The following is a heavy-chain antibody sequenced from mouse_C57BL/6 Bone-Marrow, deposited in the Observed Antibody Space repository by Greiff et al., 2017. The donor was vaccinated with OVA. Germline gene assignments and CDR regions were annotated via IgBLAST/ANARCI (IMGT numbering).Heavy chain of an antibody. J-gene: IGHJ4*01. V-gene: IGHV1-58*01. CDR1: GYTFTSYG. Sequence: EESGAELVRPGSSVKMSCKTSGYTFTSYGINWVKQRPGQGLEWIGYIYIGNGYTEYNEKFKGKATLTSDTSSSTAYMQLSSLTSEDSAIYVCARSKELGQENYAMGCCGQGTSVTVSS. CDR3: ARSKELGQENYAMGC. CDR2: IYIGNGYT. D-gene: IGHD4-1*01.